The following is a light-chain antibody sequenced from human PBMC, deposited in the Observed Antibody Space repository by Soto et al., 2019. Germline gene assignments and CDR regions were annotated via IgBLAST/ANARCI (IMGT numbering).Light chain of an antibody. J-gene: IGLJ2*01. CDR2: EFS. CDR3: SSYTSSSTLV. CDR1: SSDVGGHNY. Sequence: QSALTQPASVSGSPGQSITISCTGTSSDVGGHNYVSWYQQHPGKAPKLMIYEFSNRPSGVSNRFSGSKSGNTASLTISGLQAEDEADYYCSSYTSSSTLVFGGGTKLTVL. V-gene: IGLV2-14*01.